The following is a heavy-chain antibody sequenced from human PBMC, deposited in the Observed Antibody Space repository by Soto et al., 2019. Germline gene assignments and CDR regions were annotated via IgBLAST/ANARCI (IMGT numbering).Heavy chain of an antibody. CDR2: IYYSGST. Sequence: QLQLQESGPGLVKPSETLSLTCTVSGGSISSSSYYWGWIRQPPGKGLEWIGSIYYSGSTYYNPSLKSRVTISVDTSKNQFSLKLSSVTAADTAVYYCARRNGWELFDYWGQGTLVTVSS. CDR3: ARRNGWELFDY. J-gene: IGHJ4*02. V-gene: IGHV4-39*01. CDR1: GGSISSSSYY. D-gene: IGHD1-26*01.